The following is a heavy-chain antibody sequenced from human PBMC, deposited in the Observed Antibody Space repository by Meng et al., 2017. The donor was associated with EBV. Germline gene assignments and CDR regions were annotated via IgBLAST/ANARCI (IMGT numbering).Heavy chain of an antibody. CDR2: FLPRLGAP. D-gene: IGHD3-10*01. J-gene: IGHJ4*02. Sequence: QGELVQSAAEGKKPGWSVKVSCKTSGGPFRYYAISWVRQAPGQGLEWLGGFLPRLGAPNYAQKFHGRVKITADESTSTHYMDLSSLRSEDTAIYYCASESGRGYTPDYWGQGTLVTVSS. CDR3: ASESGRGYTPDY. CDR1: GGPFRYYA. V-gene: IGHV1-69*01.